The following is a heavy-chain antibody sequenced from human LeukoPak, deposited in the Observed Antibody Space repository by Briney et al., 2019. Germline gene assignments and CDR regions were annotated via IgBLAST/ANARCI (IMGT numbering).Heavy chain of an antibody. CDR1: GFTFSDYY. D-gene: IGHD3-22*01. CDR3: ARDYFDSGAFYSDAFDI. CDR2: ISSSGSTI. V-gene: IGHV3-11*04. J-gene: IGHJ3*02. Sequence: GGPLRLSCAASGFTFSDYYMSWIRQAPGKGLEWVSYISSSGSTIYYADSVKGRFTISRDNAKNSLYLQMNSLRAEDTAVYYCARDYFDSGAFYSDAFDIWGQGTMVTVSS.